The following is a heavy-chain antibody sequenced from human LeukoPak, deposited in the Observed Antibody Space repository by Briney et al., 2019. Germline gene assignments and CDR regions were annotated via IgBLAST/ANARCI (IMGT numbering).Heavy chain of an antibody. V-gene: IGHV4-39*07. CDR1: GGSISSGSYY. Sequence: SETLSLTCTVAGGSISSGSYYWGWIRQPPGKGLEWIGNIYYSGSTYYNPSLKSRVRIPVATSKNQFSLKLTSVTAADTAVYYCARAPEYGLYYFDYWGQGTLVTVSS. J-gene: IGHJ4*02. CDR3: ARAPEYGLYYFDY. CDR2: IYYSGST. D-gene: IGHD1-14*01.